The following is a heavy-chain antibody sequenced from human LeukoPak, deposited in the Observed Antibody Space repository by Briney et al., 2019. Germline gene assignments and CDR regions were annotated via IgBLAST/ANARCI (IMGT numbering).Heavy chain of an antibody. CDR1: GGSFSSYY. J-gene: IGHJ4*02. CDR3: ATGYCSGGSCYFGY. D-gene: IGHD2-15*01. CDR2: INHSGST. Sequence: SETLSLTCAVYGGSFSSYYWSWIRQPPGKGLEWIGEINHSGSTNYNPPLKRRVTISVDTSNNQFSLKLSSVTAADTAVYYCATGYCSGGSCYFGYWGQGTLVTVSS. V-gene: IGHV4-34*01.